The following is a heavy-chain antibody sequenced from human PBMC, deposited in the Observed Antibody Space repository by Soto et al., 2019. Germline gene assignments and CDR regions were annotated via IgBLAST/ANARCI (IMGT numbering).Heavy chain of an antibody. D-gene: IGHD5-18*01. CDR3: ARERGGYGLFDS. V-gene: IGHV4-30-2*01. CDR1: GGSISNAAYS. Sequence: SETLSLTCTVSGGSISNAAYSWSWIRQPPGKGLEWIGYIYPSGMPFYNPSLRSRVTISIDRSNDQFSLNLKSVTAADTAVYYCARERGGYGLFDSWGQGTLVT. J-gene: IGHJ4*02. CDR2: IYPSGMP.